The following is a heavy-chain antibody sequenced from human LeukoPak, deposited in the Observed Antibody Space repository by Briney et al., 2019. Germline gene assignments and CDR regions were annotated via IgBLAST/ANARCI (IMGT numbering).Heavy chain of an antibody. D-gene: IGHD3-9*01. V-gene: IGHV4-39*01. J-gene: IGHJ4*02. CDR3: SSSPGRILTDDY. CDR2: MYYGGST. Sequence: ASETLSLTCSVSGGSISRSSYYWGWIRQPPGKGLEWIGSMYYGGSTYYNPSLKNRVTISVDTFRNQFSLKLSSVTAADTAVYYCSSSPGRILTDDYWGQGTLVIVSS. CDR1: GGSISRSSYY.